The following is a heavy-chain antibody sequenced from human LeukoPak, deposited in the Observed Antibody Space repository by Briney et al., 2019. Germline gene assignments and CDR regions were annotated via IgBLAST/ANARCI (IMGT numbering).Heavy chain of an antibody. CDR1: GGSFSGYY. J-gene: IGHJ6*03. CDR3: ARLAEGVSSYYYYYIDV. D-gene: IGHD5/OR15-5a*01. Sequence: SETLSLTCAVYGGSFSGYYWSWIRQPPGKGLEWIGEINHSGSTNYNPSLKSRVTISVDTSKNQFSLKLSSVTAADTAVYYCARLAEGVSSYYYYYIDVWGKGTTVTISS. V-gene: IGHV4-34*01. CDR2: INHSGST.